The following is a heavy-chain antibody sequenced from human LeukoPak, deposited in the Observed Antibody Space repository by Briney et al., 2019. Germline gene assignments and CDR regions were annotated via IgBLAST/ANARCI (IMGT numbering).Heavy chain of an antibody. CDR3: AKIPRRLSPIAVADPGAY. D-gene: IGHD6-19*01. CDR1: GFTFSSYA. V-gene: IGHV3-30*18. CDR2: ISNDGSNK. Sequence: PGRSLRLSCAVSGFTFSSYAMHWVRQAPGKGLEWVAVISNDGSNKYYADSVKGRFTISRDNSKNTLYLQMSSLRAEDTAVYYCAKIPRRLSPIAVADPGAYWGQGTLVTVSS. J-gene: IGHJ4*02.